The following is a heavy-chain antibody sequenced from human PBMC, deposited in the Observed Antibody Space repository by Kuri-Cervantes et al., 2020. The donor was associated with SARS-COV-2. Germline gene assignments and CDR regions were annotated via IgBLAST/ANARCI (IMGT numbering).Heavy chain of an antibody. CDR1: GFTFSSYS. D-gene: IGHD1-7*01. CDR3: ARDPKLGLPPA. Sequence: GGSLRLSCAASGFTFSSYSMNWVRQAPGKGLVWVSSISSSSSYIYYADSVKGRFTISRDNAKNSLYLQMNSLRAEDTAVYYCARDPKLGLPPAWGQGTLVTVSS. CDR2: ISSSSSYI. V-gene: IGHV3-21*01. J-gene: IGHJ5*02.